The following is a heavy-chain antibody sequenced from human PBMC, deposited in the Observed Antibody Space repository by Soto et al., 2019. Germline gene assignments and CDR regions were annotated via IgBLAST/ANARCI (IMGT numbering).Heavy chain of an antibody. J-gene: IGHJ4*02. D-gene: IGHD3-3*01. CDR1: GGSISSSSYY. CDR3: ARHVHNQGYEYYFAS. Sequence: SETLSLTCTVSGGSISSSSYYWGWIRQSAGKGLEWIGTIDYGGTIYYNPSLKSRITISLDTSKNQTSLRLSSVTAADTAVYYCARHVHNQGYEYYFASWGQGALVTVSS. V-gene: IGHV4-39*01. CDR2: IDYGGTI.